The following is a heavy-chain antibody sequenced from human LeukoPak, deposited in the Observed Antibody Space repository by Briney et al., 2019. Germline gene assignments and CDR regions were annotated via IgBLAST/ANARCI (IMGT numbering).Heavy chain of an antibody. CDR1: GYTFTSYG. V-gene: IGHV1-18*01. J-gene: IGHJ4*02. CDR2: ISAYNGNT. CDR3: ARWVVAATPVSLDY. D-gene: IGHD2-15*01. Sequence: ASVKVSCKASGYTFTSYGISWVRQAPGQGLEWMGWISAYNGNTNYAQKLQGRVTMTTDTSTGTAYMELRSLRSDDTAVYYCARWVVAATPVSLDYWGQGTLVTVSS.